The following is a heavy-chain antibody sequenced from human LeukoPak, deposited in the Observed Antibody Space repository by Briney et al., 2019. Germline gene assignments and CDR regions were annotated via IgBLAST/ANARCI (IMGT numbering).Heavy chain of an antibody. J-gene: IGHJ3*02. V-gene: IGHV3-21*01. CDR1: RFTFSSYS. D-gene: IGHD4-23*01. CDR3: ATLTTVVSDAFDI. Sequence: GGSLRLSCAASRFTFSSYSMNWVRQAPGKGLEWVSSISSSSSYIHYADSVKGRFTISRDNAKNSLYLQMNSLRAEDTAVYYCATLTTVVSDAFDIWGQGTMVTVSS. CDR2: ISSSSSYI.